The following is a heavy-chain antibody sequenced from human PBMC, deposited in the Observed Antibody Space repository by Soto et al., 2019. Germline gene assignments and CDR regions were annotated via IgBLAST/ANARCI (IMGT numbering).Heavy chain of an antibody. V-gene: IGHV1-46*01. CDR2: INPNGGIT. CDR3: ATSVNSAMAFDY. Sequence: ASVKVSCKASGYTFTHYHIHWVRQAPGQGLEWMGIINPNGGITTYAQKFRAGFSMTRDTSTSTVYLELSSLRSEDSAVYYCATSVNSAMAFDYWGQGTLVTVSS. D-gene: IGHD5-18*01. J-gene: IGHJ4*02. CDR1: GYTFTHYH.